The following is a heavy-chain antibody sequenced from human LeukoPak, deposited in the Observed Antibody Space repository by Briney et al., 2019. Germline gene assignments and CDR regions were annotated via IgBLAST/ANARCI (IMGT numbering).Heavy chain of an antibody. CDR2: IHPEGNEK. Sequence: PGGSLRLSCAVSGFSFTNFWMSWDRQAPGRGLEWVANIHPEGNEKYHVESVKGRFTISRDNTKNLLFLQMNGLRVEDTAVYYCARGDAFSGDHWGQGTLVTVSS. J-gene: IGHJ4*02. CDR3: ARGDAFSGDH. CDR1: GFSFTNFW. V-gene: IGHV3-7*04.